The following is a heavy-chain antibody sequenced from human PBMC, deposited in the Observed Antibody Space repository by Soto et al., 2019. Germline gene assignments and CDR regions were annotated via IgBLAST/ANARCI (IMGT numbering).Heavy chain of an antibody. V-gene: IGHV3-64*01. CDR3: ARGARQWLVGSWYHP. J-gene: IGHJ5*02. CDR2: ISSNGGST. CDR1: GFTFSSCA. Sequence: LGGSLRLSCAASGFTFSSCAMHWVRQAPGKGLEYVSAISSNGGSTYHANSVKGRFTISRDNSKNTLYLQMGSLRAEDMAVYYCARGARQWLVGSWYHPRGQGTLQTVCS. D-gene: IGHD6-19*01.